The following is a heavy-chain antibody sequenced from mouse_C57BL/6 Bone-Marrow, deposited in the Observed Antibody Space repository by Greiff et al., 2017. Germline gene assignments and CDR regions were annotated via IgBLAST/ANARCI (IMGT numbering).Heavy chain of an antibody. V-gene: IGHV1-22*01. Sequence: VQLQQSGPELVKPGASVKMSCQASGYTFTDYNMHWVKQSHGKSLEWIGYINPNNGGTSSNQKFKGKDTLTVNKSSSTAYMELRSLTAEDSAVYYCARGDGPDYCDYWGQGTTLTVSS. D-gene: IGHD2-3*01. CDR2: INPNNGGT. J-gene: IGHJ2*01. CDR1: GYTFTDYN. CDR3: ARGDGPDYCDY.